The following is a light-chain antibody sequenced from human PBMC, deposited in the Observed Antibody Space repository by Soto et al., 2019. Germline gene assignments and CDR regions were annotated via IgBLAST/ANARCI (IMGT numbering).Light chain of an antibody. Sequence: DIQMTQSPSSLSASVGDRVTITCQASQDISNYLNWYQQKPGKAPKLLIYDASNLETEVPSRFSGSGSRKDFTFTISSLEPEDIATYYCQQYDNRLLTFGGGTKVEIK. CDR3: QQYDNRLLT. CDR2: DAS. V-gene: IGKV1-33*01. J-gene: IGKJ4*01. CDR1: QDISNY.